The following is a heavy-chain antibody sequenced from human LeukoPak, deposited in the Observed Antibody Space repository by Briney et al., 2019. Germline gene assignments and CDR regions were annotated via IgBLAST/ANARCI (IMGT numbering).Heavy chain of an antibody. J-gene: IGHJ3*02. CDR2: MNPNSGNT. Sequence: GASVKVSCKASGYTFTSYDINLVRQASGQGLEWMGWMNPNSGNTGYAQKFQGRVTITRNTSISTAYMELSSLRSEDTAVYYCARADEAQNAFDIWGKGTMVTVSS. CDR3: ARADEAQNAFDI. CDR1: GYTFTSYD. V-gene: IGHV1-8*03.